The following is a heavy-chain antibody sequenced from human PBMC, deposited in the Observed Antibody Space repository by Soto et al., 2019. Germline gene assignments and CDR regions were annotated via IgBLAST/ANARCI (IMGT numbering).Heavy chain of an antibody. D-gene: IGHD4-17*01. Sequence: GGSLRLSCAASGFTFSSYAMHWVRQAPGKGLEWVAVISYDGSNKYYADSVKGRFTISRDNSKNTLYLQMNSLRAEDTAVYYCAREHYGGNSDFDYWGQGTLVTVSS. CDR2: ISYDGSNK. J-gene: IGHJ4*02. CDR3: AREHYGGNSDFDY. V-gene: IGHV3-30-3*01. CDR1: GFTFSSYA.